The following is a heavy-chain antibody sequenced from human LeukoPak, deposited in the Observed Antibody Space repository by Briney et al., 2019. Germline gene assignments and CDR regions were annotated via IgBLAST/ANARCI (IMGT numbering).Heavy chain of an antibody. CDR1: GGSISSGSYY. CDR2: IYTSGST. V-gene: IGHV4-61*02. J-gene: IGHJ6*03. CDR3: ARGPPSRYCSSTSCYSMGYYYYYYMDV. D-gene: IGHD2-2*01. Sequence: SETLSLTCTVSGGSISSGSYYWSWIRQPAGKGLEWIGRIYTSGSTNYNPSFKSRVTISVDTSKNQFSLKLSSVTAADKAVYYCARGPPSRYCSSTSCYSMGYYYYYYMDVWGKGTTVTVSS.